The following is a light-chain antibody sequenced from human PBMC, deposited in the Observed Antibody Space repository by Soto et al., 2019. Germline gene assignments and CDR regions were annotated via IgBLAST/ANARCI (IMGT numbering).Light chain of an antibody. V-gene: IGKV3-11*01. CDR2: DTS. CDR3: QQRTNWPWT. Sequence: EIVLTQSPATLSLSPGERATLSCRASQSVGSYFAWYQQKPGQTPRLLIYDTSYRATGIPARFSGSGSGTDFALTISGLGPEDFAVYYCQQRTNWPWTFGQGTKVDIK. J-gene: IGKJ1*01. CDR1: QSVGSY.